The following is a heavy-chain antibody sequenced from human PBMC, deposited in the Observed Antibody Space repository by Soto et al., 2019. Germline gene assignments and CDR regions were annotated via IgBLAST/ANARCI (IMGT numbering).Heavy chain of an antibody. V-gene: IGHV4-30-4*01. CDR3: AREPYDITGNRIDA. D-gene: IGHD3-22*01. J-gene: IGHJ5*02. CDR1: GGSISGDYY. Sequence: PSETLSLTCTVSGGSISGDYYWNWIRQAPGKGLECIGYVYHTGSPYHKPSLKRRGSLSVDTSNTQVSLKLSSVTAADTAVYFCAREPYDITGNRIDAWGQGIPVTVSS. CDR2: VYHTGSP.